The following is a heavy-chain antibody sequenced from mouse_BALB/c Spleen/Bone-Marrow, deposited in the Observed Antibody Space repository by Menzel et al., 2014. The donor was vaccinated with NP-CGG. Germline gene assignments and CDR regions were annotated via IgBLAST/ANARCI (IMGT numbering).Heavy chain of an antibody. CDR2: IDPANGNT. CDR1: GFNIKDTY. CDR3: ARYYYGSSLFDY. Sequence: EVQLVESGAELVKPGASVKLSCTASGFNIKDTYMHWGKQRPEQGLEWIGRIDPANGNTKYDPKFQGKATITADTSSNTAYLQLSSLTSEDTAVYYCARYYYGSSLFDYWGQGTTLTVSS. V-gene: IGHV14-3*02. J-gene: IGHJ2*01. D-gene: IGHD1-1*01.